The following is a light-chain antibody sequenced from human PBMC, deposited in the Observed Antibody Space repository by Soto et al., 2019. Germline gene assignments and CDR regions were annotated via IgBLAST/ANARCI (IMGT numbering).Light chain of an antibody. CDR1: SSDVGGYNF. V-gene: IGLV2-14*01. CDR3: SSYTSTYTRV. Sequence: QSALTQPASVSGSPGQSITISCTGTSSDVGGYNFVSWYQQYPGKPPKLIIYEVTNRPSGVSHRFSGSKSANTASLTISGLQAEDEADYYCSSYTSTYTRVFGTGTKLTVL. J-gene: IGLJ1*01. CDR2: EVT.